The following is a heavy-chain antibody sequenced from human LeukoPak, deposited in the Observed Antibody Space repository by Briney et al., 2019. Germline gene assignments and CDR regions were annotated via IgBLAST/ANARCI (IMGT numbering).Heavy chain of an antibody. V-gene: IGHV3-21*01. CDR2: ISTTSSYI. Sequence: GGSLRLSCAASGFTFSAYHMDWVRQAPGKGLEWVSSISTTSSYIYYSDSARGRFTISRDNAKNSLYLQMNSLRAEDTAVYYCARDPGYGSDWYFDLWGRGTLVTVSS. D-gene: IGHD3-10*01. CDR3: ARDPGYGSDWYFDL. CDR1: GFTFSAYH. J-gene: IGHJ2*01.